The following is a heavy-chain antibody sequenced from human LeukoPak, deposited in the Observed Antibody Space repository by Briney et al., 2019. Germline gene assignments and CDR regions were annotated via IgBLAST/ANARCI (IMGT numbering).Heavy chain of an antibody. CDR2: TYYRSKWHN. V-gene: IGHV6-1*01. Sequence: SQTLSLTCAISGDSVSSNSAAWNWIRQSPSRGLEWPGRTYYRSKWHNDYAVSVKSRITIDPDTSKNQFSLKLSSVTAADTAVYYCARATRAARHFDYWGQGTLVTVSS. D-gene: IGHD6-6*01. J-gene: IGHJ4*02. CDR1: GDSVSSNSAA. CDR3: ARATRAARHFDY.